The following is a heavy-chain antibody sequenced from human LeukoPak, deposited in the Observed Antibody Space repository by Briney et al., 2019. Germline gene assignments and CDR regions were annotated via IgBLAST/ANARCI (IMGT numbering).Heavy chain of an antibody. J-gene: IGHJ5*02. Sequence: GASVTVSCTASGYTFTGYYMHWVRQAPGQGLEWMGRINPNSGGTNYAQKFQGRVTMTRDTSISTAYMELSRLRSDDTAVYYCARPNGYYYDSSGYSAINWFDPWGQGTLVTVSS. CDR1: GYTFTGYY. V-gene: IGHV1-2*06. D-gene: IGHD3-22*01. CDR3: ARPNGYYYDSSGYSAINWFDP. CDR2: INPNSGGT.